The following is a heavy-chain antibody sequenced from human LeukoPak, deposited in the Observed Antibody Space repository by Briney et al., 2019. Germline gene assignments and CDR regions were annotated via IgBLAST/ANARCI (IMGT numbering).Heavy chain of an antibody. D-gene: IGHD3-3*01. J-gene: IGHJ4*02. CDR3: ARDQYDTWSRRGNFDS. CDR2: IKLDGSEK. V-gene: IGHV3-7*03. Sequence: GGSLGLSCVASGFTFGKYWMSWVRQAPGKGLEWVANIKLDGSEKNYVDSVKGRFTISRDNTKNSLYLQMNSLRAEDTAVFYCARDQYDTWSRRGNFDSWGQGTLVIVSS. CDR1: GFTFGKYW.